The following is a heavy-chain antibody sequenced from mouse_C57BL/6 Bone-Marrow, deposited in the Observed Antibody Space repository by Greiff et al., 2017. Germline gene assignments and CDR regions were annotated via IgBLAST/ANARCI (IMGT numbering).Heavy chain of an antibody. CDR3: ARLGSNYGGYYFDS. CDR1: GYTFTSYT. J-gene: IGHJ2*01. V-gene: IGHV1-4*01. D-gene: IGHD2-5*01. CDR2: INPSIGYT. Sequence: QVQLQQSGAELARPGASVQMSCKASGYTFTSYTMRWVKQRPGKGLEWIGYINPSIGYTKYNQKFKDKATLTADKSSSTAYMQLSSLTSEYSAVYYCARLGSNYGGYYFDSWGQGTTLTVSS.